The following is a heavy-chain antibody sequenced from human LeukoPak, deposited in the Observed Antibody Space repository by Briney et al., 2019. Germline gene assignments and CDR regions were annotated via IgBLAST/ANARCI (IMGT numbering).Heavy chain of an antibody. CDR3: AKHFYDSGLRKAFDI. D-gene: IGHD3-22*01. CDR1: GFTFSSYT. V-gene: IGHV3-23*01. Sequence: WGSLTLSCAASGFTFSSYTTTWVRQTPGQGLDWVSPISGSAGTTYFADSVKGRFTTSRDNSKNTLYLQMNSLSAEDTAVYYCAKHFYDSGLRKAFDIWGQGTMVTVSS. J-gene: IGHJ3*02. CDR2: ISGSAGTT.